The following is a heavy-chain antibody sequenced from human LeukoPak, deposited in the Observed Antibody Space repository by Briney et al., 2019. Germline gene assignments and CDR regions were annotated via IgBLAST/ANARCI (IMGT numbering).Heavy chain of an antibody. J-gene: IGHJ4*02. Sequence: GGSLRLSCAASGFTFSSYAMSWVRQAPGKGLEWVSAISGSDGSTYYADSVKGRFTISRDNSKNTLYLQMNSLRAEDTAVYYCAKDNAFYYGSGSYYIWWGQGTLVTVSS. CDR3: AKDNAFYYGSGSYYIW. CDR1: GFTFSSYA. CDR2: ISGSDGST. V-gene: IGHV3-23*01. D-gene: IGHD3-10*01.